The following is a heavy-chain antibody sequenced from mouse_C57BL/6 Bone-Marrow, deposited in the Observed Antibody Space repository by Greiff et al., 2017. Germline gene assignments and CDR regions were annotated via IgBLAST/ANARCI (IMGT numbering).Heavy chain of an antibody. D-gene: IGHD4-1*01. J-gene: IGHJ2*01. Sequence: VQLQQSGAELVRPGASVKLSCKASGYTFTDYYINWVKQRPGQGLEWIARIYPGSGNTYYNEKFKGKATLTAEKSSSTAYMQLSSLTSEDSAVYFCAKNWEKDYWGQGTTLTVSS. CDR2: IYPGSGNT. V-gene: IGHV1-76*01. CDR1: GYTFTDYY. CDR3: AKNWEKDY.